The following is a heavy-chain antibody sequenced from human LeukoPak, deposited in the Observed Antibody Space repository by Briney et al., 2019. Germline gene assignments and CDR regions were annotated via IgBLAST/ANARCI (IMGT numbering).Heavy chain of an antibody. V-gene: IGHV3-30-3*01. J-gene: IGHJ4*02. CDR1: GSTFSSYA. Sequence: GGSLRLSCAASGSTFSSYAMHWVRQAPGKGLEWVAVISYDGSNKYYADSVKGRFTISRDNSKNTLYLQMNSLRAEDTAVYYCARDKILTRRVLGGIDYWGQGTLSPSPQ. D-gene: IGHD3-16*01. CDR2: ISYDGSNK. CDR3: ARDKILTRRVLGGIDY.